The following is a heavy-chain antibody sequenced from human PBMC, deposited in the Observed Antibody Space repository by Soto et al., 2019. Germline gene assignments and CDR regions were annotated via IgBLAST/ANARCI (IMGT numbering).Heavy chain of an antibody. CDR1: GGSFSGYY. V-gene: IGHV4-34*01. J-gene: IGHJ4*02. CDR3: ARGWGRIFDY. Sequence: QVQLQQWGAGLLKPSETLSLTCAVYGGSFSGYYWSWIREPPAKGLEWSGASNHSGSTNYNPSLKRRVPISEHTSNNQFSLKLSSVTAADTAVYYCARGWGRIFDYWGQGTLVTVSS. D-gene: IGHD7-27*01. CDR2: SNHSGST.